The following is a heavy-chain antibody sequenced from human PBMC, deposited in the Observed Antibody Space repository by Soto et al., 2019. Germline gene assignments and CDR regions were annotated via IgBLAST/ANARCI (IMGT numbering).Heavy chain of an antibody. J-gene: IGHJ4*02. CDR2: IFYTGTT. CDR1: GGSVSSDSYY. D-gene: IGHD3-10*01. Sequence: PSETLSLTCTVSGGSVSSDSYYWSWIRQPPGKGLEWIGYIFYTGTTNYNPSLKSRVTISLDTSKNQFSLKLSSVTAADTAMYYCARRNGGDYWGQGTLVAVSS. V-gene: IGHV4-61*01. CDR3: ARRNGGDY.